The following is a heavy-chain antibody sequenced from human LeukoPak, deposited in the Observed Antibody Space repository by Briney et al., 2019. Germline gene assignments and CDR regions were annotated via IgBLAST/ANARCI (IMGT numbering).Heavy chain of an antibody. CDR2: INWDGGSA. Sequence: GGSLRLSCAASGFSFDDYGMSWVRQAPGKGLEWVSGINWDGGSAAYADSVKGRFTISRDNAKNSLYLQMNSLRTEDTAFYYCARDRLAATGLFDYWGQGTLVTVSS. CDR3: ARDRLAATGLFDY. V-gene: IGHV3-20*04. D-gene: IGHD6-13*01. J-gene: IGHJ4*02. CDR1: GFSFDDYG.